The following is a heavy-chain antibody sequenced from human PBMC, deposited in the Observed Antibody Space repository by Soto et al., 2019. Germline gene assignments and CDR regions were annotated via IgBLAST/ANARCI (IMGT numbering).Heavy chain of an antibody. CDR3: ARDIAVAAYFDY. Sequence: GGSLRLSCAASGFTFSSYSMNWVRQAPGKGLEWVSSISSSSSYIYYADSVKGRFTISRDNAKNSLYLQMNSLRAEDTAVYYCARDIAVAAYFDYWGQGTLVTVSS. J-gene: IGHJ4*02. CDR1: GFTFSSYS. CDR2: ISSSSSYI. D-gene: IGHD6-19*01. V-gene: IGHV3-21*01.